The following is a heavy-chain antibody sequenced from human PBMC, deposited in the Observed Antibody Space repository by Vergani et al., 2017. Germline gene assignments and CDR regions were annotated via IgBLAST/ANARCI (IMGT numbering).Heavy chain of an antibody. D-gene: IGHD2-2*01. CDR1: GFTFDDYA. J-gene: IGHJ4*02. V-gene: IGHV3-9*01. CDR2: ISWNSGSI. Sequence: EVQLVESGGGLVQPGRSLRLSCAASGFTFDDYAMHWVRQAPGKGLEWVPGISWNSGSIGYADSVKGRFTISRDNAKNSLYLQMNSLRAEDTALYYCAKDMGAVDDIVVVPAAMREGALDYWGQGTLVTVSS. CDR3: AKDMGAVDDIVVVPAAMREGALDY.